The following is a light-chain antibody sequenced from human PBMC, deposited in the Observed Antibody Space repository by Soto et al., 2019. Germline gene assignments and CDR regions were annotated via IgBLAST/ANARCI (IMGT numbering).Light chain of an antibody. Sequence: QSVLTQPPSVSGAPGQRVTISCTGSSSNIGAGYDVSWYQQHPSKAPKLILYEVTKRPSGVPDRFSGSKSGNTASLTVSALQAEDEAAYYCSSYAGSTNFYVFGTGTKVTVL. V-gene: IGLV2-8*01. J-gene: IGLJ1*01. CDR1: SSNIGAGYD. CDR3: SSYAGSTNFYV. CDR2: EVT.